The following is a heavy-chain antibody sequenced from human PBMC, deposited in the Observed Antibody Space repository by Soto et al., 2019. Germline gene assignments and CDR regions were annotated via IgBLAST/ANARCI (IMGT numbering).Heavy chain of an antibody. CDR2: INAGNGNT. Sequence: GASVKVSCKASGYTFTSYAMHWVRQAPGQRLEWMGWINAGNGNTRYSQRFQGRITITRDSSASTAHMELSTLRSEDTAVYYCARGAENYYSYYYMDVWGKATTVTVSS. CDR3: ARGAENYYSYYYMDV. J-gene: IGHJ6*03. V-gene: IGHV1-3*01. CDR1: GYTFTSYA.